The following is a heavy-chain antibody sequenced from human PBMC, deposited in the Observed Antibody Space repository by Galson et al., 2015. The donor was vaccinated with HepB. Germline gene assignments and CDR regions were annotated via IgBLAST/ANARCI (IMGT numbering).Heavy chain of an antibody. Sequence: SLRLSCAASGFTFSSYAMHWVRQAPGKGLEWVAVISYDGSNKYYADSVKGRFTISRDNSKNTLYLQMNSLRAEDTAVYYCARSYSSSWYGYYFDYWGQGTLVTVSS. J-gene: IGHJ4*02. CDR1: GFTFSSYA. D-gene: IGHD6-13*01. CDR2: ISYDGSNK. V-gene: IGHV3-30-3*01. CDR3: ARSYSSSWYGYYFDY.